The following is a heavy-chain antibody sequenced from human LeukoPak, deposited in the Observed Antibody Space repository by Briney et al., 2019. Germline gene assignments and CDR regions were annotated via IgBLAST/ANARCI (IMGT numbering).Heavy chain of an antibody. J-gene: IGHJ4*02. Sequence: GGSLRLSWAASGFTFSSYAMRWVRQAPGKGLEWVSGISGSGANRYYADSVKGRSTLSRDNSKNTLYLQLNRLRAEDSAVYYCAKGRTTHYYDSSGYYSINFDYWGQGTLVTVSS. V-gene: IGHV3-23*01. CDR2: ISGSGANR. CDR1: GFTFSSYA. CDR3: AKGRTTHYYDSSGYYSINFDY. D-gene: IGHD3-22*01.